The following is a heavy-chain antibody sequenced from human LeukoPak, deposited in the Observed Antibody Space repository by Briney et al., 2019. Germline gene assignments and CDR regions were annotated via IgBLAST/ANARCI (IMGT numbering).Heavy chain of an antibody. J-gene: IGHJ4*02. V-gene: IGHV4-39*07. CDR1: GGSISSSSYY. CDR3: ARGHPLTPGGFDY. Sequence: PSETLSLTCTVSGGSISSSSYYWGWIRQPPGKGLEWIGSIYYSGSTYYNPSLKSRVTISVDTSKNQFSLKLSSVTAADTAVYYCARGHPLTPGGFDYWGQGTLVTVSS. D-gene: IGHD3-16*01. CDR2: IYYSGST.